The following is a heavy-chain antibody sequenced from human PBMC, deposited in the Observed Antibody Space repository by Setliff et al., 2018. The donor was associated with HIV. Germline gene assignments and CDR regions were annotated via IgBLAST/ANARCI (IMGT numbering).Heavy chain of an antibody. CDR3: ATEASDYDSSGYYPALWW. CDR1: GYTFTSYD. J-gene: IGHJ4*02. CDR2: MNPDSGNT. Sequence: GASVKVSCKASGYTFTSYDINWVRQATGQGLEWMGWMNPDSGNTGYAQKFQGRVTMTRNTSISTAYMELSSLKSEDTAVFYCATEASDYDSSGYYPALWWWGQGTLVTVSS. D-gene: IGHD3-22*01. V-gene: IGHV1-8*02.